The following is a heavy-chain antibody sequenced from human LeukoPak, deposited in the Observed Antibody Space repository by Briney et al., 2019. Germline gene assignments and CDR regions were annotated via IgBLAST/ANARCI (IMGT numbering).Heavy chain of an antibody. Sequence: PSETLSLTRTVSGGSLSSYYWSWLRQPPGKGLAWIGYIYYSGSTNYNPSLKSRVTISVDTSKNQFSLKLSSVTAADTAVYYCARYYYDSSGYYYGTWGQGTLVTVSS. CDR1: GGSLSSYY. D-gene: IGHD3-22*01. V-gene: IGHV4-59*01. CDR3: ARYYYDSSGYYYGT. J-gene: IGHJ5*02. CDR2: IYYSGST.